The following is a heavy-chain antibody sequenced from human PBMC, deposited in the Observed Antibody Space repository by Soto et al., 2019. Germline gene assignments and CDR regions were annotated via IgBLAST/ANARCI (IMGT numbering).Heavy chain of an antibody. CDR1: GFTFSSYS. D-gene: IGHD2-2*01. CDR3: ASHLYCSSTSCYDY. CDR2: ISSSSSTI. Sequence: EVQLVESGGGLVQPGGSLRLSCAASGFTFSSYSMNWVRQAPGKGLEWVSYISSSSSTIYYAASVQGRSTISRDKAKNSLDLQMNSLRDEDTAVYYCASHLYCSSTSCYDYWGQGTLVTVSS. J-gene: IGHJ4*02. V-gene: IGHV3-48*02.